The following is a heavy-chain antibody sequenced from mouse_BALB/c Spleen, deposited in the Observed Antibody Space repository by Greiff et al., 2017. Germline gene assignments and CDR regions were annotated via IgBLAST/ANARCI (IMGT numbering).Heavy chain of an antibody. CDR2: ISDGGSYT. V-gene: IGHV5-4*02. CDR1: GFTFSDYY. D-gene: IGHD1-1*01. J-gene: IGHJ4*01. Sequence: EVKLVESGGGLVKPGGSLKLSCAASGFTFSDYYMYWVRQTPEKRLEWVATISDGGSYTYYPDSVKGRFTISRDNAKNNLYLQMSSLKSEDTAMYYCARDHYYGSSYDYAMDYWGQGTSVTVSS. CDR3: ARDHYYGSSYDYAMDY.